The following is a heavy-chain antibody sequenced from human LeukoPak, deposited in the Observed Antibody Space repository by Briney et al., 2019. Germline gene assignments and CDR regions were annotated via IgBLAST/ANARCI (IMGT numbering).Heavy chain of an antibody. V-gene: IGHV3-21*01. J-gene: IGHJ4*02. CDR3: ARAPITVFGVVDNDY. Sequence: GGSLRLSCAASGFTFSSYSMNWVRQAPGKGLEWVSSISGSSSYIYYADSVKGRFTISRDNAKSSLYLQMNSLRAEDTGVYYCARAPITVFGVVDNDYWGQGTLVTVSS. CDR2: ISGSSSYI. CDR1: GFTFSSYS. D-gene: IGHD3-3*01.